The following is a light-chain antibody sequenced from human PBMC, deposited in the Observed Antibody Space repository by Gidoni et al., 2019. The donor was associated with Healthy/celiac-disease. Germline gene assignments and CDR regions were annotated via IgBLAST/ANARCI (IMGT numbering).Light chain of an antibody. J-gene: IGLJ2*01. V-gene: IGLV2-8*01. CDR1: SSDVCGYNY. Sequence: QSALTQPPYASGSPGQSVTISCTGTSSDVCGYNYVSWYQQPPGKAPKPMIYEVSKRPSGVPARFSGSKSGNTASLTVSGLQAEDEADYYCSSYAGSNNVVFGGGTTLTVL. CDR3: SSYAGSNNVV. CDR2: EVS.